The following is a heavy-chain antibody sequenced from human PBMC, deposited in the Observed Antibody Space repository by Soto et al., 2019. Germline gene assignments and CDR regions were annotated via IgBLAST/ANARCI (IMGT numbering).Heavy chain of an antibody. Sequence: GGSLRLSCAASGFTFSSYDMHWVRQATGKGLEWVSAIGTAGDTYYPGSVKGRFTISRENAKNSLYLQMNSLRAGDTAVYYCARGSNYGDFDSYWYFDLWGRGTLVTVSS. CDR3: ARGSNYGDFDSYWYFDL. CDR1: GFTFSSYD. J-gene: IGHJ2*01. V-gene: IGHV3-13*01. D-gene: IGHD4-17*01. CDR2: IGTAGDT.